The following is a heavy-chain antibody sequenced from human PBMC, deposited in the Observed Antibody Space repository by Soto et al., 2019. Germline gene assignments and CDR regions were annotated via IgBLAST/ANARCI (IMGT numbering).Heavy chain of an antibody. V-gene: IGHV3-9*01. Sequence: GGSLRLSCAASGFTFDDYAMHWVRQAPGKGLEWVSGISWNSGSIGYADSVKGRFTISRDNAKNSLYLQMNSLRAEDTALYYCAKGGGDGDAFAIWGQGTMVTVSS. D-gene: IGHD2-21*02. CDR1: GFTFDDYA. CDR3: AKGGGDGDAFAI. J-gene: IGHJ3*02. CDR2: ISWNSGSI.